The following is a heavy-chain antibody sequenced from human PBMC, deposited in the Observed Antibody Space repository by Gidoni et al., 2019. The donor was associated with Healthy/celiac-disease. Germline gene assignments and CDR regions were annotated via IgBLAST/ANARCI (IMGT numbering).Heavy chain of an antibody. Sequence: EVQLVEPGGGLVKPGGSLRLSCAAPGFTLSSYSMIWVRQAPGKGLDWVSAISSSSSYIYDADSVKGRFTSSRDNAKNSLYLQMNSLRAEDTAVYYCARYYYRELPDYWGHGTLVTVSS. V-gene: IGHV3-21*01. CDR1: GFTLSSYS. D-gene: IGHD1-7*01. CDR3: ARYYYRELPDY. J-gene: IGHJ4*01. CDR2: ISSSSSYI.